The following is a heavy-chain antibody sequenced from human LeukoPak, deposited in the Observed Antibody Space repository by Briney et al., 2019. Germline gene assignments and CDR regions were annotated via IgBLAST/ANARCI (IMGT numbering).Heavy chain of an antibody. D-gene: IGHD5-24*01. Sequence: GGSLRLSCAASGFTFSSYSMNWVRQAPGKGLEWVPYISSSTSTIYYADSVKGRFTISRDNAKNSLCLQMNSLRAEDTAVYYCAKDLRDGYKNYYYHGMDVWGQGTTVTVSS. J-gene: IGHJ6*02. CDR2: ISSSTSTI. CDR1: GFTFSSYS. V-gene: IGHV3-48*01. CDR3: AKDLRDGYKNYYYHGMDV.